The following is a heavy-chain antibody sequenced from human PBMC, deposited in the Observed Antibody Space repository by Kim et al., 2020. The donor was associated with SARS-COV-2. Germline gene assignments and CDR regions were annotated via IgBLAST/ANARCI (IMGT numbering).Heavy chain of an antibody. CDR2: INQDGSEK. V-gene: IGHV3-7*01. D-gene: IGHD1-26*01. Sequence: GGSLRLSCVGSGFTFNRYWMSWVRQAPGKGPEWVANINQDGSEKYYVDSVKGRFTISRDNAKNSLFLQMDSLRAEDTAVYYCARDYQWDTPGVGYAMDVWGQGATVTVSS. CDR3: ARDYQWDTPGVGYAMDV. CDR1: GFTFNRYW. J-gene: IGHJ6*02.